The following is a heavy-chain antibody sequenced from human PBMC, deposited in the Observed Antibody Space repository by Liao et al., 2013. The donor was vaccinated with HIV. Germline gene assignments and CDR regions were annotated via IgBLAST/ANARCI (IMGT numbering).Heavy chain of an antibody. V-gene: IGHV4-61*02. CDR1: SNSISSGRHY. CDR2: IYTSGST. CDR3: ARSPLGVGTLRPGRLRSYL. D-gene: IGHD1-26*01. Sequence: QVQLQESGPGLVKPSQTLSLTCTVSSNSISSGRHYWSWIRQPAGKGLEWIGHIYTSGSTSYNPSLKSRVTLVSRHVQPINSPSQLTSVSAADTAVYYCARSPLGVGTLRPGRLRSYLWG. J-gene: IGHJ2*01.